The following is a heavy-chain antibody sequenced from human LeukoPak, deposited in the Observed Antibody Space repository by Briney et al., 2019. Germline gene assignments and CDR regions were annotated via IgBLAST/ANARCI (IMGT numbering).Heavy chain of an antibody. Sequence: SVRVSCKASGGTFIDYYIHWVRQAPGQGLEWMGIINPSGDSTTYAQKFQGRVTMTRDTSTTTVYMELSSLRSEATAVYYCARDEITPRGIGLDYWGQGTLVTVSS. V-gene: IGHV1-46*01. D-gene: IGHD1-14*01. J-gene: IGHJ4*02. CDR2: INPSGDST. CDR3: ARDEITPRGIGLDY. CDR1: GGTFIDYY.